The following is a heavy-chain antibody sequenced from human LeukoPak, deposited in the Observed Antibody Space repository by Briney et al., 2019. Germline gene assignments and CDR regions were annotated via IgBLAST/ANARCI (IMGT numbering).Heavy chain of an antibody. CDR1: GYTFTGYY. V-gene: IGHV1-3*01. Sequence: ASVKVSCKASGYTFTGYYMRWVRQAPGQRLEWMGWINAGNGNTKYSQKFQGRVTITRDTSASTAYMELSSLRSEDTAVYYCARDYYDSSGYYEVGYWGQGTLVTVSS. D-gene: IGHD3-22*01. CDR2: INAGNGNT. J-gene: IGHJ4*02. CDR3: ARDYYDSSGYYEVGY.